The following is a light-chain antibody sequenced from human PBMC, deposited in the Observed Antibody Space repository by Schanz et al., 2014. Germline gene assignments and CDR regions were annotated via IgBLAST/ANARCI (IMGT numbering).Light chain of an antibody. V-gene: IGKV3-20*01. CDR2: STS. Sequence: EIVLTQSPGTLSLSPGERATLSCRASQSVSSSYLAWYQQKPGQAPRLLIYSTSSRATGIPDRFSGSGSGTDFTLTISRLEPEDFAVYYCQHFGWPPLYTFGPGTRVDV. CDR3: QHFGWPPLYT. CDR1: QSVSSSY. J-gene: IGKJ3*01.